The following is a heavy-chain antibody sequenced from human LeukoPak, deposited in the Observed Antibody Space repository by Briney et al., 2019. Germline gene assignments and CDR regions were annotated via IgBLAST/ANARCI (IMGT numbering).Heavy chain of an antibody. Sequence: SETLSLTCAVYGGSFSGYYWSWIRQPPGKGLEWIGEINHSGSTNYNPSLKSRVTISVDTSKNQFSLKLSSVTAADTAVYYCARGRRYCSSTSCYRGQDYYYGMDVWGQGTTVTVSS. CDR3: ARGRRYCSSTSCYRGQDYYYGMDV. J-gene: IGHJ6*02. CDR1: GGSFSGYY. CDR2: INHSGST. D-gene: IGHD2-2*01. V-gene: IGHV4-34*01.